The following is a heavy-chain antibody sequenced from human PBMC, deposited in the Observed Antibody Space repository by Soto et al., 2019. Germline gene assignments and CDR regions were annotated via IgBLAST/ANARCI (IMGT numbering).Heavy chain of an antibody. CDR3: ARAYYGSGSYYTDI. CDR2: IYYSGST. Sequence: SETLSLTCTVSGGSISSYYWSWIRQPPGKGLEWIGYIYYSGSTNYNPSLKSRVTISVDTSKNQFSLKLSSVTAADTAVYYCARAYYGSGSYYTDIWGQGTMVTVSS. V-gene: IGHV4-59*01. D-gene: IGHD3-10*01. J-gene: IGHJ3*02. CDR1: GGSISSYY.